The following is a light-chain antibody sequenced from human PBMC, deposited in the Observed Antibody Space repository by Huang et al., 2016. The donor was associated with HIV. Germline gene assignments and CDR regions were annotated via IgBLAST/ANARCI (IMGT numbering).Light chain of an antibody. J-gene: IGKJ5*01. CDR1: QDIGTS. V-gene: IGKV1-13*02. CDR3: QQLHTYPIT. Sequence: AVQLTQSPSSLSASVGDTVIISCRASQDIGTSLAWYQQRTGRAHKLLISAASTLQTGVPSRFSGDSAGTYFTLFITNLQPEDFATYYCQQLHTYPITFGQGTRLDMK. CDR2: AAS.